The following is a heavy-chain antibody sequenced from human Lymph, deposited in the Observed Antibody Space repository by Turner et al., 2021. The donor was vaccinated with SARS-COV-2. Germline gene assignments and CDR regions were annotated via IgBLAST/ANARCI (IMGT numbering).Heavy chain of an antibody. J-gene: IGHJ6*02. CDR3: ARDLGTYGMDV. D-gene: IGHD6-13*01. CDR2: IYSGGTT. V-gene: IGHV3-53*02. Sequence: EVQLVETGGGLIQPGGSPRLYCSVAGIIISRNYMNWVRQTPGKGLEGVSVIYSGGTTYYADSVKGRFTISRDNSKNTLYLQMNSLRVEDTAVYYCARDLGTYGMDVWGQGTTVTVSS. CDR1: GIIISRNY.